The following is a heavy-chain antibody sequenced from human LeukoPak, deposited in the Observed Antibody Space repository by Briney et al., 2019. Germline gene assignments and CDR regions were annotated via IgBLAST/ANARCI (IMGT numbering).Heavy chain of an antibody. CDR1: GGSISSSSYY. Sequence: ASETLSLTCTLSGGSISSSSYYWGWIRQPPGKGLEWIGSIYYSGSTYYNPSLKSRVTISVDTSKNQFSLKLSSVTAADTAVYYCALGVSYPSYFDYWGQGTLVTVSS. CDR2: IYYSGST. J-gene: IGHJ4*02. V-gene: IGHV4-39*01. CDR3: ALGVSYPSYFDY. D-gene: IGHD1-26*01.